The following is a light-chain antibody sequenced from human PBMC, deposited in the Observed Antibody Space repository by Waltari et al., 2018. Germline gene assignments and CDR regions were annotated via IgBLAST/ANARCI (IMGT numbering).Light chain of an antibody. J-gene: IGKJ1*01. CDR2: GAS. V-gene: IGKV3-20*01. CDR3: QHYVRLPAT. Sequence: EIMLTQSPGTLSLSPGERATLSCRASQSISKYLAWYQQKPGQAPRLLIYGASSRATGIPDRFSGSGSGTDFSLTSSRLEPQDFAVYYCQHYVRLPATFGQGTKVEIK. CDR1: QSISKY.